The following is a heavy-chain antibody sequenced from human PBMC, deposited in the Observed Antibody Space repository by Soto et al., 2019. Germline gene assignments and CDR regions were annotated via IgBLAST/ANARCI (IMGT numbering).Heavy chain of an antibody. CDR1: GGSFSGYY. J-gene: IGHJ5*02. D-gene: IGHD3-3*01. CDR2: INHSGST. V-gene: IGHV4-34*01. CDR3: ARAQYYDFWSGYYRLPNWFDP. Sequence: LSLTCAVYGGSFSGYYWSWIRQPPGKGLEWIGEINHSGSTNYNPSLKSRVTISVDTSKNQFSLKLSSVTAADTAVYYCARAQYYDFWSGYYRLPNWFDPWGQGTLVTVSS.